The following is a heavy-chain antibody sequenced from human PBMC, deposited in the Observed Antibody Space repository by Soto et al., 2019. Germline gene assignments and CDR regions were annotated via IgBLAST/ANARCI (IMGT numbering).Heavy chain of an antibody. CDR3: ATGGSYCSTTGCRCWYLDL. CDR1: GDSISSNRW. CDR2: IYHSGTT. V-gene: IGHV4-4*02. Sequence: QVQLQESGPGLVRASGTLSLTCAVSGDSISSNRWWRWVRQPPGKGLEWIGEIYHSGTTNYNPSLESVVTISVGKSKNLFSLSLSFVTSPDTALYYCATGGSYCSTTGCRCWYLDLWCRGTLVSGSS. D-gene: IGHD2-2*01. J-gene: IGHJ2*01.